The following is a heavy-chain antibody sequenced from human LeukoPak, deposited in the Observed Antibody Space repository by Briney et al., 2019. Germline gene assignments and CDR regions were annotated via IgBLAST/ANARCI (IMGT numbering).Heavy chain of an antibody. CDR3: ARDRLAVAGTLDY. D-gene: IGHD6-19*01. V-gene: IGHV1-3*01. Sequence: ASAKVSCKASGGTFSSYAISWVRQAPGQGLEWMGWNNAGNGNTKYSQKFQGRVTITRDTSASTAYMELSSLRSEDTAVYYCARDRLAVAGTLDYWGQGTLVTVSS. CDR2: NNAGNGNT. CDR1: GGTFSSYA. J-gene: IGHJ4*02.